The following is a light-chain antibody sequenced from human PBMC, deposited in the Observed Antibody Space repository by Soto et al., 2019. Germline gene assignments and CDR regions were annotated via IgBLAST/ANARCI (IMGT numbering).Light chain of an antibody. CDR3: QQYGSSPHT. V-gene: IGKV3-20*01. CDR1: QSVNRNY. CDR2: GAS. J-gene: IGKJ4*01. Sequence: DIVLTQSPGTLSLSPGERATLSCRASQSVNRNYLAWYQQKPGQAARLLIYGASSRATGIPDRFSGVGSGTDFTLTISRLEPEDFAVYYCQQYGSSPHTFRGGTQVDIK.